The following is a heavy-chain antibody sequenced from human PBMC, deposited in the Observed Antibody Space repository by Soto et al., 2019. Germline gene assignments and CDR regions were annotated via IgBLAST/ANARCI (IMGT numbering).Heavy chain of an antibody. Sequence: QVQLGESGAEVKKAWSLVKVSWKGSGGTFSSYTISWVRQAPGQGLEWMGRIIPILGIANYGQKFQGRVTITADKSTSTAYMELSSLRSEDTAVYYCARAFCSSTSCSRFDYWGQGTLVTVSS. CDR2: IIPILGIA. V-gene: IGHV1-69*02. CDR3: ARAFCSSTSCSRFDY. CDR1: GGTFSSYT. J-gene: IGHJ4*02. D-gene: IGHD2-2*01.